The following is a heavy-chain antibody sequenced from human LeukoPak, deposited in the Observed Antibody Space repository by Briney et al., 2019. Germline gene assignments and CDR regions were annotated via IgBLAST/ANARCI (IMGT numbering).Heavy chain of an antibody. CDR2: IIPIFGTA. Sequence: ASVKVSCRASGGTFSSYAISWVRQAPGQGLEWMGGIIPIFGTANYAQKFQGRVTITADESTSTAYMELSSLRSEDTAVYYCARDSKDYYDSSGHPDWFDPWGQGTLVTVSS. J-gene: IGHJ5*02. V-gene: IGHV1-69*13. CDR3: ARDSKDYYDSSGHPDWFDP. CDR1: GGTFSSYA. D-gene: IGHD3-22*01.